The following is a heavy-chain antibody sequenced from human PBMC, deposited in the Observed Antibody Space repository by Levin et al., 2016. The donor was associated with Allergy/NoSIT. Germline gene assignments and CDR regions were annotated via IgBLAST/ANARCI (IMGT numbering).Heavy chain of an antibody. CDR3: ARETLDILTGAYSDY. J-gene: IGHJ4*02. D-gene: IGHD3-9*01. Sequence: WIRQPPGKGLEWVSSISSSSSYIYYADSVKGRFTISRDNAKNSLYLQMNSLRAEDTAVYYCARETLDILTGAYSDYWGQGTLVTVSS. V-gene: IGHV3-21*01. CDR2: ISSSSSYI.